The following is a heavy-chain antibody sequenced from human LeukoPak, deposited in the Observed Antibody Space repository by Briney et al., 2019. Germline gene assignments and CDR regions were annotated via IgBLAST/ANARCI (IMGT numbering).Heavy chain of an antibody. Sequence: PSETLSLTCTVSGGSISSYYWSWIRQPPGKGLEWIGYIYYSGSTNYNPSLKSRVTISVDTSKNQFSLKLSSVTAADTAVYYCARAEYYYDSSTYNYHYHGMDVWGQGTTVTVSS. CDR2: IYYSGST. J-gene: IGHJ6*02. D-gene: IGHD3-22*01. CDR1: GGSISSYY. CDR3: ARAEYYYDSSTYNYHYHGMDV. V-gene: IGHV4-59*01.